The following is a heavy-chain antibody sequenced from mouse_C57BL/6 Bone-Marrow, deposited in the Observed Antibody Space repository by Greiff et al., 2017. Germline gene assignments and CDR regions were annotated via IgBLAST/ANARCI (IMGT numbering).Heavy chain of an antibody. CDR3: ARREDFPHYYSSSAWFAY. Sequence: VQLQESGAELVKPGASVKLSCKASGYTFTEYTIHWVKQRSGQGLEWIGWFYPGSGSIKYNEKFKDKATMTADKSSSTAYLELSRLTSEDSAVYFCARREDFPHYYSSSAWFAYWGQGTLVTVSA. D-gene: IGHD1-1*01. CDR1: GYTFTEYT. J-gene: IGHJ3*01. CDR2: FYPGSGSI. V-gene: IGHV1-62-2*01.